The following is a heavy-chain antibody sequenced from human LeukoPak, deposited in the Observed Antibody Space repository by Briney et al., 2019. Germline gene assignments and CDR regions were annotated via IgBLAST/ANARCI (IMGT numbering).Heavy chain of an antibody. J-gene: IGHJ4*02. CDR1: GGSISSYY. V-gene: IGHV4-59*08. CDR2: IYDSGST. D-gene: IGHD4-17*01. Sequence: SETLSLTCTVSGGSISSYYWSWIRQLPGKGLEWIGYIYDSGSTNYNPSLKSRVTISADTSNNQFSLKLSSVTAADTAVYYCVRHLKRKDYGDYGPCFDYWGQGTLVTVSS. CDR3: VRHLKRKDYGDYGPCFDY.